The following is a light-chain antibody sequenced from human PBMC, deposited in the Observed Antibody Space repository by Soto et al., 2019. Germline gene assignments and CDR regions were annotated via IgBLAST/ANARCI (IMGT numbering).Light chain of an antibody. CDR2: AAS. CDR3: QKYKHAPI. Sequence: DIQMTQSPSSLSASVGDRVTITCRASQGISNYLAWYQQKPGEVPELLIYAASTLQSGVPSRFSGSGSGTDFSLTISSLQPEDVATYFCQKYKHAPIFGEGTKVEIK. J-gene: IGKJ4*01. V-gene: IGKV1-27*01. CDR1: QGISNY.